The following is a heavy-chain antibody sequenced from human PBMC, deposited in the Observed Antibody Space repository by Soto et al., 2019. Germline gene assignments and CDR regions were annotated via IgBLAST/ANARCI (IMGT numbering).Heavy chain of an antibody. V-gene: IGHV3-48*01. D-gene: IGHD6-25*01. CDR2: ISSSSSTI. CDR3: ARGPRLRLIRTINGYSSAWFDP. J-gene: IGHJ5*02. CDR1: GFTFSSYS. Sequence: GGSLRLSCAASGFTFSSYSMNWVRQAPGKGLEWVSYISSSSSTIYYADSVKGRFTISRDNAKNSLYLQMNSLRAEDTAVYYCARGPRLRLIRTINGYSSAWFDPWGQGTLVTVSS.